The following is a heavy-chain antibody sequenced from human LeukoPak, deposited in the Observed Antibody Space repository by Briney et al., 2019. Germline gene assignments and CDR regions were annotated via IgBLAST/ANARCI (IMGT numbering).Heavy chain of an antibody. Sequence: ESLRISCKRSGYIFTSYWISLVRQMPGKGLELMGRIDPSDSYTNYSPSFQGHVTISADRSLSTAYLPWSSPKDSDTALYYCARHRRIYEADYWGAGTPVTVSP. V-gene: IGHV5-10-1*01. J-gene: IGHJ4*02. D-gene: IGHD5/OR15-5a*01. CDR2: IDPSDSYT. CDR1: GYIFTSYW. CDR3: ARHRRIYEADY.